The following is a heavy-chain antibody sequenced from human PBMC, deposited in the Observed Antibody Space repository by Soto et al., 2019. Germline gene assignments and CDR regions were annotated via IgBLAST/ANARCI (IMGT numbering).Heavy chain of an antibody. CDR3: AKHEGYCTSTSCYYYYGMDV. D-gene: IGHD2-2*01. CDR1: GASISGNY. J-gene: IGHJ6*02. Sequence: SEILSLTCTVSGASISGNYWSWIRQSPGKGLDWTRYIYYRASINYHPPLKSRVTMAVDTSKDQFALKLSSVTAADTAVYYCAKHEGYCTSTSCYYYYGMDVWGQGTTVTVSS. V-gene: IGHV4-59*08. CDR2: IYYRASI.